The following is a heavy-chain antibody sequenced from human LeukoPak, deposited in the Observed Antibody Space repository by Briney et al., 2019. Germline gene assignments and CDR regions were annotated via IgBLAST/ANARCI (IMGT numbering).Heavy chain of an antibody. Sequence: PSQTLSLTCTVSGGSISSGSYYWSWIRQPAGKGLEWIGRIYTSGSTHYNPSLKSRVTISVDTSKNQFSLKLSSVTAADTAVYYCESEMAPRFEAFDYWGQGTLVTVSS. J-gene: IGHJ4*02. CDR1: GGSISSGSYY. CDR2: IYTSGST. D-gene: IGHD5-24*01. CDR3: ESEMAPRFEAFDY. V-gene: IGHV4-61*02.